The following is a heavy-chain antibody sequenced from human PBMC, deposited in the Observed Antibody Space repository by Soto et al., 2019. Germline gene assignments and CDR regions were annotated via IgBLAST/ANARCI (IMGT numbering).Heavy chain of an antibody. J-gene: IGHJ6*02. V-gene: IGHV1-24*01. CDR3: ASNIAVDTAMVTYYYYGMDV. CDR2: INPVVGAA. D-gene: IGHD5-18*01. CDR1: GYTLTELS. Sequence: ASVKVSCKVSGYTLTELSMHWVRQAPGKGLELMGGINPVVGAAIYAQKFQGRVTITADESTSTAYMELSSLRSEDTAVYYCASNIAVDTAMVTYYYYGMDVWGQGTTVTVSS.